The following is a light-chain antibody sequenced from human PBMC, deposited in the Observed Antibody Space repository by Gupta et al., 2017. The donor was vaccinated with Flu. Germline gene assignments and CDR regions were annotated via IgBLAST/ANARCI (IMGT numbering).Light chain of an antibody. CDR1: SSDVGGYNY. CDR2: DVT. Sequence: ISISCNGTSSDVGGYNYVSWYQQHPNKAPKLMIYDVTNRPSGVSTRFSGSKSGNTASLTISGLQTEDEADYYCSSYASGSTLGVFGGGTKVTVL. V-gene: IGLV2-14*03. CDR3: SSYASGSTLGV. J-gene: IGLJ3*02.